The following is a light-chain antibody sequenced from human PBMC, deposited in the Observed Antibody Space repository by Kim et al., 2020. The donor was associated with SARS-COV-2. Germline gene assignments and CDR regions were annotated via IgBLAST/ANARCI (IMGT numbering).Light chain of an antibody. V-gene: IGLV3-21*04. CDR2: YDS. CDR3: QVWDSSSDHRV. Sequence: APGKTARMTCGGNNMGSKSVHWYQQKPGQAPVLVIYYDSDRPSGIPERFSGSNSGNTATLTISRVEAGDEADYYCQVWDSSSDHRVFGGGTQLTVL. J-gene: IGLJ2*01. CDR1: NMGSKS.